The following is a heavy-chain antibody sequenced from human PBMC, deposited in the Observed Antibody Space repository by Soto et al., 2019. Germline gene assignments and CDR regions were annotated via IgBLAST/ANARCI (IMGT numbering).Heavy chain of an antibody. J-gene: IGHJ4*02. Sequence: PEGSLRLSCAASGFTFSSYSMNWVRQAPGKGLGWVSSISSSSSYIYYADSVKGRFTISRDNAKNSLYLQMNILRAEDTAVYYCASARPGYSGQTTLHTVST. CDR1: GFTFSSYS. CDR2: ISSSSSYI. V-gene: IGHV3-21*01. D-gene: IGHD6-6*01. CDR3: ASARPGY.